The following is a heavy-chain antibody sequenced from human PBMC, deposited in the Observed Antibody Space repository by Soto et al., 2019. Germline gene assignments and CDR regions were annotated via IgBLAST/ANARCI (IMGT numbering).Heavy chain of an antibody. Sequence: GASVKVSCKASGYTFSTYSIHWVRQSPVQRGEWMGWINAGNDNRKYSQKFQGRVTITRDTSASTAYMELSSLRSEDTAVYYCARETFSVPTYYCDYWGQGTLVTVSS. V-gene: IGHV1-3*01. D-gene: IGHD2-2*01. CDR1: GYTFSTYS. J-gene: IGHJ4*02. CDR2: INAGNDNR. CDR3: ARETFSVPTYYCDY.